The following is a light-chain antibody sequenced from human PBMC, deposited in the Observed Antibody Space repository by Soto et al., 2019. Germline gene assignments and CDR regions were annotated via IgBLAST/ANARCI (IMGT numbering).Light chain of an antibody. Sequence: QTVVTQEPSFSVSPGRTVTLTCGLSSGSVSTRYYPSWYQQTPGQAPRTLIYNTNTRSSGVPDRFSGSILGNKAALTITGAQADDESDYYCVLYMGSGIWVFGGGTTLTVL. CDR1: SGSVSTRYY. CDR2: NTN. J-gene: IGLJ3*02. CDR3: VLYMGSGIWV. V-gene: IGLV8-61*01.